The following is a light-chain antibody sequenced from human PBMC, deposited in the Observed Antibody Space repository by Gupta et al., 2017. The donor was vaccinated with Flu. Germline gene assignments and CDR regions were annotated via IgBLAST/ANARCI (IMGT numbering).Light chain of an antibody. CDR2: AAS. CDR3: QQYITYLHT. V-gene: IGKV1-5*01. Sequence: PSTLYASVGDTVTITCRASQTVNRWLAWYQQKPGKAPSLLIYAASKLEPGVPSRFSGSGVGTDFTLTITSLQPDDFATYYCQQYITYLHTFGQGTKLKI. J-gene: IGKJ2*01. CDR1: QTVNRW.